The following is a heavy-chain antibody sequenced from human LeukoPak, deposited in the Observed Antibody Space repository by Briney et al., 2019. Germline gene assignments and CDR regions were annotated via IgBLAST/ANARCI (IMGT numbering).Heavy chain of an antibody. J-gene: IGHJ4*02. Sequence: SETLSLTCTVSGGSIGSYDWSWIRQPAGKGLEWIGRIYTNGGTVYNPSLKSRVTMSVDTSKNQFSLKPSSVTAADTAVYYCARGVFYYDTSGRGYYFDYWGQGTLVTVSS. CDR3: ARGVFYYDTSGRGYYFDY. CDR1: GGSIGSYD. V-gene: IGHV4-4*07. CDR2: IYTNGGT. D-gene: IGHD3-22*01.